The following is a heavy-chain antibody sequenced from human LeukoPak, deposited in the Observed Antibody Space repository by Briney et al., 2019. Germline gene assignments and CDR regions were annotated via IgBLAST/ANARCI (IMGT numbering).Heavy chain of an antibody. J-gene: IGHJ4*02. V-gene: IGHV1-24*01. D-gene: IGHD1-26*01. CDR1: GYTLTELS. Sequence: ASVKVSCKVSGYTLTELSMHWVRQAPGKGLEWMGGFDPEDGETIYAQKFQGRVTITADKSTSTAYMELSSLRSEDTAVYYCASGSYHYMEVGFDYWGQGTLVTVSS. CDR3: ASGSYHYMEVGFDY. CDR2: FDPEDGET.